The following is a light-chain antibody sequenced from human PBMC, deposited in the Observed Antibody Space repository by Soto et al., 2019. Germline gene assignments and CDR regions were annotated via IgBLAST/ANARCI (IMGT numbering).Light chain of an antibody. Sequence: EVVLTQSPVTLSLSPWERATLSCRAIQSFRGLLAWYQQKPGQAPRLLIYDAYNRATGIPPRFSGSGSGTDFTLTISSLEPEDSAVYYCQKRHMWPIKFGQGTRLEIK. V-gene: IGKV3-11*01. J-gene: IGKJ5*01. CDR2: DAY. CDR3: QKRHMWPIK. CDR1: QSFRGL.